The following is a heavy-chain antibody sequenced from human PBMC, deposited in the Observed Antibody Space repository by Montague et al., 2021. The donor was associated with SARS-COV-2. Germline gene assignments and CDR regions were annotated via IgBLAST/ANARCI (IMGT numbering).Heavy chain of an antibody. D-gene: IGHD3-10*01. V-gene: IGHV4-39*01. CDR3: ARNPADYYGSGSYPTWENWFDP. J-gene: IGHJ5*02. Sequence: SETLSLTCTVSGGSISSSSYYWGWIRQPPGKGLEWIGSIYYSGSTYYNPSLKSRVTISVDTSKNQFSLKLSSATAADTAVYYCARNPADYYGSGSYPTWENWFDPWGQGTLVTVSS. CDR2: IYYSGST. CDR1: GGSISSSSYY.